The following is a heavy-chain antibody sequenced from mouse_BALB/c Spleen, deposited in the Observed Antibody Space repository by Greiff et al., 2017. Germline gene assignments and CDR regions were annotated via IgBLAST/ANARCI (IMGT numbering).Heavy chain of an antibody. J-gene: IGHJ1*01. CDR3: ARKGVITTATRYFDV. CDR1: GYSITSDYA. CDR2: ISYSGST. Sequence: EVKLQESGPGLVKPSQSLSLTCTVTGYSITSDYAWNWIRQFPGNKLEWMGYISYSGSTSYNPSLKSRISITRDTSKNQFFLQLNSVTTEDTATYYCARKGVITTATRYFDVWGAGTTVTVSS. V-gene: IGHV3-2*02. D-gene: IGHD1-2*01.